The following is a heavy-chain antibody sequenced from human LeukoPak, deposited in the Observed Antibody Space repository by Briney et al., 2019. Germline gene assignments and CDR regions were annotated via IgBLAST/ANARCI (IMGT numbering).Heavy chain of an antibody. CDR1: GGSISSYY. J-gene: IGHJ4*02. Sequence: PSETLSLTCTVSGGSISSYYWSWIRQPPGKGLEWIGYIYYSGSTNYNPSLKSRVTISADTSKNQFSLKLSSVTAADTAVYYCARVRVSYYFDYWGQGTLVTVSS. CDR2: IYYSGST. D-gene: IGHD6-6*01. V-gene: IGHV4-59*01. CDR3: ARVRVSYYFDY.